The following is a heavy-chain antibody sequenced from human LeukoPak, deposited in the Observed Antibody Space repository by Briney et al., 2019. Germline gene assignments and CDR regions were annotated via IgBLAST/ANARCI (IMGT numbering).Heavy chain of an antibody. V-gene: IGHV3-30*04. CDR3: ARGAYCSGGNCYGGFFDY. Sequence: GGALRLSCAASRFTFMNYAVHWVRQALGKGLEWVAVVSYDGSNKYYADSLKGRFTISRDNSKNTLYLQMNSLRAEDTAVYYCARGAYCSGGNCYGGFFDYWGQGTLVTVSS. CDR2: VSYDGSNK. CDR1: RFTFMNYA. J-gene: IGHJ4*02. D-gene: IGHD2-15*01.